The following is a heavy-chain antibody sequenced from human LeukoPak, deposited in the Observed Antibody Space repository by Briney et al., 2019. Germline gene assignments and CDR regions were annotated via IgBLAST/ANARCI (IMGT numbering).Heavy chain of an antibody. V-gene: IGHV4-61*02. CDR2: IYTSGST. CDR1: GGSISSGTYY. Sequence: SETLSLTCTVSGGSISSGTYYWSWIRQPAGKGLEWIGRIYTSGSTNYNPSLKSRVTISVDTSKNQFSLKLSSVTAADTAVYYCARGGHIAAAGTGWFDPWGQGTLVTVSS. CDR3: ARGGHIAAAGTGWFDP. J-gene: IGHJ5*02. D-gene: IGHD6-13*01.